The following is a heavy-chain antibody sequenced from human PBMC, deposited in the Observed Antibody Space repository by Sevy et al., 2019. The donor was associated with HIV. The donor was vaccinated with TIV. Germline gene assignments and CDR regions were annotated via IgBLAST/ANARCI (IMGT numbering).Heavy chain of an antibody. V-gene: IGHV3-30*18. Sequence: GGSLRLSCIGSGFSFSYYGIHWVRQSPGKGLDWVALISHDGINEYYADSVKGRFTISRDNSKNTVYLEMNSLRNEDTAIYFCANAYSGIYPHSYLYALDVWGQGTTVTVSS. CDR3: ANAYSGIYPHSYLYALDV. CDR1: GFSFSYYG. D-gene: IGHD1-26*01. J-gene: IGHJ6*02. CDR2: ISHDGINE.